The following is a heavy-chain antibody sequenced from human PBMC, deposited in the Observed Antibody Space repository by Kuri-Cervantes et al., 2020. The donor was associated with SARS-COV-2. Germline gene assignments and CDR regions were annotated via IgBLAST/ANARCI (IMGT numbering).Heavy chain of an antibody. J-gene: IGHJ4*02. CDR1: GITFSRYS. Sequence: GESLRLSCAASGITFSRYSMNWVRQAPGKGLEWVSYISSSSSTIYYADSVKGRFTISRDNAKNSLYLQMNSLRAEDTAVYYCASNEFLTIWSGPLDYWGQGALVTVSS. CDR2: ISSSSSTI. D-gene: IGHD3-3*01. CDR3: ASNEFLTIWSGPLDY. V-gene: IGHV3-48*01.